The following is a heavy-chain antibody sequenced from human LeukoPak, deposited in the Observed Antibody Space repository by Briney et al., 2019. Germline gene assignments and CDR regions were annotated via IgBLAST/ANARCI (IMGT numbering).Heavy chain of an antibody. V-gene: IGHV1-18*01. Sequence: ASVKVSCKASGYTFTSYGISWVRQAPGQGLEWMGWISAYNGNTNYAQKLQGRVTMTTDTSTSTAYMELRSLRSDDTAVYYCARDGRPYDFWSGYYTEYNWFDPWGQGTLVTVSS. CDR2: ISAYNGNT. J-gene: IGHJ5*02. D-gene: IGHD3-3*01. CDR1: GYTFTSYG. CDR3: ARDGRPYDFWSGYYTEYNWFDP.